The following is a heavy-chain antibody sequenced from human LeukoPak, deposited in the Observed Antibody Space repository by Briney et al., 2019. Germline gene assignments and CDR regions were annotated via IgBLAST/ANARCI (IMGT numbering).Heavy chain of an antibody. J-gene: IGHJ4*02. CDR3: ARDVYGSGRKSDY. CDR2: IKDDGSEK. CDR1: GFTLRNYW. D-gene: IGHD3-10*01. V-gene: IGHV3-7*01. Sequence: PGGSLRLSCEASGFTLRNYWMTWVRQAPGKGLEWVANIKDDGSEKYFVDSVKGRFTISRDNAKNSLYLQMNSLRAEDTAVYYCARDVYGSGRKSDYWGQGTLVTVSS.